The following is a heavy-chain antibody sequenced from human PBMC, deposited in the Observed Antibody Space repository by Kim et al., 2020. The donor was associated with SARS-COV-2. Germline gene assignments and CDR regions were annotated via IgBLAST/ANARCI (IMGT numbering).Heavy chain of an antibody. CDR1: GYSFNIYG. D-gene: IGHD2-15*01. J-gene: IGHJ4*02. CDR2: VSAHNGNT. CDR3: ARGGVLYSCWHPIDY. Sequence: ASVKVSCTASGYSFNIYGITWVRQAPGQGLEWMGWVSAHNGNTNSAQKFQDRITMTTDTSTSTAYMEMRNLRSDDTAVYFCARGGVLYSCWHPIDYWGQGTLVTVST. V-gene: IGHV1-18*01.